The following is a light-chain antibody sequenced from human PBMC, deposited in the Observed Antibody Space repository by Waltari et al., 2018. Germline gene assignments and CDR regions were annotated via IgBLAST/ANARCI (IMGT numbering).Light chain of an antibody. CDR3: QQYGSSPLT. Sequence: EIVLTQSPGTLSLSPGERATLSCRASQSGANNYLAWYQQKPGQAPMLVIYATSNRAAGIPDRFSGSGSGTDFTLTISRLEPEDFAVYYCQQYGSSPLTFGGGTLVEIK. CDR2: ATS. V-gene: IGKV3-20*01. CDR1: QSGANNY. J-gene: IGKJ4*01.